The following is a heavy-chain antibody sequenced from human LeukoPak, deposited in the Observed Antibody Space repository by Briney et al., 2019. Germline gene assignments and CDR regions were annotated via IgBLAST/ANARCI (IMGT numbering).Heavy chain of an antibody. J-gene: IGHJ4*02. Sequence: GGSLRLSCAASGFTFSSYSMNWVPQAPGKGLEWVSSISSSSSYIYYADSVKGRFTISRNNAKNSLYLQMNSLRAEDTAAYYCARGLGYCSSTSCYDHLTDYWGQGTLVIVSS. CDR2: ISSSSSYI. D-gene: IGHD2-2*01. CDR1: GFTFSSYS. V-gene: IGHV3-21*01. CDR3: ARGLGYCSSTSCYDHLTDY.